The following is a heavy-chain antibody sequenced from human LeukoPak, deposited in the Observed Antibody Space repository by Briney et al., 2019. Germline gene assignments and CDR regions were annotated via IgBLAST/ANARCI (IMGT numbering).Heavy chain of an antibody. CDR2: IYYSGST. CDR3: ARDTYIYCSSTSCHGFDY. V-gene: IGHV4-59*01. D-gene: IGHD2-2*01. Sequence: SETLSLTCTVSGGSISSYYWSWIRQPPGKGLEWIGYIYYSGSTNYNPSLKSRVTISVDTSKNQFSLKLSSVTAADTAVYYCARDTYIYCSSTSCHGFDYWGQGTLVTVSS. J-gene: IGHJ4*02. CDR1: GGSISSYY.